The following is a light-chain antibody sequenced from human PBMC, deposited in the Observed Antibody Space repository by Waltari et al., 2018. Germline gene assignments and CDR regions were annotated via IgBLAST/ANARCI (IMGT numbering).Light chain of an antibody. CDR1: QSVSSSH. CDR3: QQYGSSRVT. J-gene: IGKJ2*01. Sequence: EIVLTQSPGTLSLSPGERATLSCRASQSVSSSHLAWYQQKPGQAPRLLIYGASSRATGIPDRFSGSGSGTDFTLTISRLEPEDFAVYYCQQYGSSRVTFGQGTKLEIK. CDR2: GAS. V-gene: IGKV3-20*01.